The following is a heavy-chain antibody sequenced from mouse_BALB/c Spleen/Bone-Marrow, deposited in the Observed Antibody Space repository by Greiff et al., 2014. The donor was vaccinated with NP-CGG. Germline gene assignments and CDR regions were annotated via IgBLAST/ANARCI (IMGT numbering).Heavy chain of an antibody. J-gene: IGHJ3*01. Sequence: VQLKESGPELVKPGPSVKISCKASGYSFTGYYMHWVKQSPGKSLEWIGEINPYNGGTSYNQKFKGKATLTVDTSSSTAFMELHSLTSEDSLVYYCARQLYGNYAYWGQGTLVTVSA. CDR1: GYSFTGYY. CDR3: ARQLYGNYAY. CDR2: INPYNGGT. D-gene: IGHD2-10*02. V-gene: IGHV1S30*01.